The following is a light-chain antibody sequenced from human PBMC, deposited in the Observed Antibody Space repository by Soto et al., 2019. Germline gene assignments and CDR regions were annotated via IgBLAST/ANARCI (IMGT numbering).Light chain of an antibody. CDR3: QQANNFPFT. J-gene: IGKJ3*01. Sequence: DVQMTQSPSSVSASVGDRVTITCRASQGVSSYLSWYQQKPGTAPKLLIYAASSLQSGVPSRFSGSGSGTDFTLTISSLQPEDFATYFCQQANNFPFTFGPGTKVDIK. V-gene: IGKV1-12*01. CDR1: QGVSSY. CDR2: AAS.